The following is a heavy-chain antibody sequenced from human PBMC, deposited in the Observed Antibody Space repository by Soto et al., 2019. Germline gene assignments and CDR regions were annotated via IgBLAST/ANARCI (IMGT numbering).Heavy chain of an antibody. Sequence: ASVKVSCKASGGTFSSYAISWVRQAPGQGLEWMGRIIPILGIANYAQKFQGRVTITADKSTSTAYMELSSLRSEDTAVYYCASIHCGGDCYYYGMDVWGQGTTVPVSS. V-gene: IGHV1-69*04. J-gene: IGHJ6*02. CDR1: GGTFSSYA. D-gene: IGHD2-21*01. CDR2: IIPILGIA. CDR3: ASIHCGGDCYYYGMDV.